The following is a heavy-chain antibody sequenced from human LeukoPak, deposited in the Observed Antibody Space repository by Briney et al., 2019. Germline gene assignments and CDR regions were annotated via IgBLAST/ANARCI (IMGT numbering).Heavy chain of an antibody. J-gene: IGHJ3*02. Sequence: SETLSLTCTVSGGSIISYYWSWIRQPPGKELEWVGYVYHRGSTNYNPSLKSRVTISLDTSKNQFSLKLSSVTAADTAVYYCARTYYDVLTAHAFNIWGQGTMVTVSS. D-gene: IGHD3-9*01. CDR3: ARTYYDVLTAHAFNI. CDR1: GGSIISYY. V-gene: IGHV4-59*08. CDR2: VYHRGST.